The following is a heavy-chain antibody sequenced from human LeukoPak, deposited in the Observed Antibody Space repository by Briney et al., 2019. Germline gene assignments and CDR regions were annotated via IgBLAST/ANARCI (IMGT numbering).Heavy chain of an antibody. V-gene: IGHV3-23*01. D-gene: IGHD2-15*01. CDR1: GFTFSSYA. CDR2: ISGSGGST. J-gene: IGHJ4*02. CDR3: ARDRACSGGSCYPDY. Sequence: GGSLRLSCAAPGFTFSSYAMSWVRQAPGKGLEWVSGISGSGGSTYYADSVKGRFTISRDNSKNTLYLQMNSLRAEDTAVYYCARDRACSGGSCYPDYWGQGTLVTVSS.